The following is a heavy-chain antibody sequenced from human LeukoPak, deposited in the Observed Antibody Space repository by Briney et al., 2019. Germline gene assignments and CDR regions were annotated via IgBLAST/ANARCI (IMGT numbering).Heavy chain of an antibody. CDR1: GFTFSSYE. CDR2: LTSSGSTI. V-gene: IGHV3-48*03. CDR3: ARGAAGGCPDY. J-gene: IGHJ4*02. D-gene: IGHD3-16*01. Sequence: GGSLRLSCAASGFTFSSYEMNWVRQAPGKGLEWVSYLTSSGSTIYYADSVKGRFTISRDNAKNSLYLQMNSLRVEDTAVYYCARGAAGGCPDYWGQGTLVTVSS.